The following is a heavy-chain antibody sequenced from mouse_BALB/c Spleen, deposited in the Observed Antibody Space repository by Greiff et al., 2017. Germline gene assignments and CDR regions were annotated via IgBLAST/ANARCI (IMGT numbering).Heavy chain of an antibody. CDR3: ARGLTGTHYFDY. CDR1: GFNIKDYY. CDR2: IDPENGNT. J-gene: IGHJ2*01. V-gene: IGHV14-1*02. Sequence: VQLQQSGAELVRPGALVKLSCKASGFNIKDYYMHWVKQRPEQGLEWIGWIDPENGNTIYDPKFQGKASITADTSSNTAYLQLSSLTSEDTAVYYCARGLTGTHYFDYWGQGTTLTVSS. D-gene: IGHD4-1*01.